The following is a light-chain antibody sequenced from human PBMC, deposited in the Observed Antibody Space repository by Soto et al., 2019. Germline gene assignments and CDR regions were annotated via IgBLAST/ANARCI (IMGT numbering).Light chain of an antibody. CDR1: QSVSTN. Sequence: EVVLTQSPATLSLSPGERASLSCRASQSVSTNLAWYQQKPGQAPSLLIYGAYTRATGIPARFSGSGSATEFTLTISSLQSEDFAVYYCQQYNDWPPWTFGQGTKVEIK. J-gene: IGKJ1*01. CDR3: QQYNDWPPWT. CDR2: GAY. V-gene: IGKV3D-15*01.